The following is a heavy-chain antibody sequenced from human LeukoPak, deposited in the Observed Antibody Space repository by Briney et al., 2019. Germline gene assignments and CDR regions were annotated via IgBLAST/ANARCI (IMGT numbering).Heavy chain of an antibody. J-gene: IGHJ4*02. CDR3: ARASCSSTSCYIDY. CDR2: ISSSSSTI. Sequence: GGSLRLSCAASGFTFSSYSMNWVRQAPGKGLEWVSYISSSSSTIYYADSVKGRFTISRDNAKSSLYLQMNSLRAEDTAVYYCARASCSSTSCYIDYWGQGTLVTVSS. V-gene: IGHV3-48*01. D-gene: IGHD2-2*02. CDR1: GFTFSSYS.